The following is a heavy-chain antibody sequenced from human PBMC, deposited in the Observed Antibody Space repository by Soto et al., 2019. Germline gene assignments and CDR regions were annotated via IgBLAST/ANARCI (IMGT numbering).Heavy chain of an antibody. Sequence: GGSRRRSWEASGFIFSTYCMTWVRQVPGKGLEWVAAVSPSGDSTYYADSLKGRLTISRDNSKNTVFLQMNSLSADDTGLYYCVKEPDVWGQGISVTVSS. CDR3: VKEPDV. CDR1: GFIFSTYC. V-gene: IGHV3-23*01. CDR2: VSPSGDST. J-gene: IGHJ6*02.